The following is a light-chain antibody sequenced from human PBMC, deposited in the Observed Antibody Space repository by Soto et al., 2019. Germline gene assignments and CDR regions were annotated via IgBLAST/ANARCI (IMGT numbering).Light chain of an antibody. V-gene: IGKV3-15*01. CDR3: QQYNDWPPST. J-gene: IGKJ1*01. CDR2: GAS. Sequence: EIVMTQSPATLSMSPWERATLSCRASQRVSGSLAWYQQNPGQAPRLLIYGASTRATGIPARFSGSGSGTEFTLTISSLQSEDFAVYYCQQYNDWPPSTFGQGTKVDI. CDR1: QRVSGS.